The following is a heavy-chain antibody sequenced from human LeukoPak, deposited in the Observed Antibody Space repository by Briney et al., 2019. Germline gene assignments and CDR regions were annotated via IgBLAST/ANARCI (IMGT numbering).Heavy chain of an antibody. V-gene: IGHV4-61*01. J-gene: IGHJ6*02. CDR2: IYYSGST. Sequence: RSDTLSLTPTVSEGPISTNSLNWERFGQPPGKEKKWIGYIYYSGSTNYNPSLKSRVTISVDTSKNQFSLKLSSVTAADTAVYYCARETPPGNNRIAAAGIVNGMDVWGQGTTVTVSS. D-gene: IGHD6-13*01. CDR3: ARETPPGNNRIAAAGIVNGMDV. CDR1: EGPISTNSLN.